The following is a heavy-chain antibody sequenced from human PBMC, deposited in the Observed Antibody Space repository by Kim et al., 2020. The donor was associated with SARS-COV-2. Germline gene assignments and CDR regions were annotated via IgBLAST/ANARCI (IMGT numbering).Heavy chain of an antibody. CDR1: GGTFSSYA. D-gene: IGHD3-10*01. J-gene: IGHJ6*02. Sequence: SVKVSCKASGGTFSSYAISWVRQAPGQGLEWMGGIIPIFGTANYAQKFQGRVTITADESTSTAYMELSSLRSEDTAVYYCQSGGYYGSGSPTDYYYYGMDVWGQGTTVTVSS. CDR2: IIPIFGTA. V-gene: IGHV1-69*13. CDR3: QSGGYYGSGSPTDYYYYGMDV.